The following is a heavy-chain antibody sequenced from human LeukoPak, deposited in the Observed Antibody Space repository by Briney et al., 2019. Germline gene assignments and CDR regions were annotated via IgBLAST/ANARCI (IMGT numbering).Heavy chain of an antibody. CDR2: INHSGST. Sequence: SETLSLTCAVYGGSFSGYYWSWIRQPPGKGLEWIGEINHSGSTNYNPSLKSRVTISVDTSKNQFSLQLNSVTPEDTAVYYCAREEKMATNPIDYWGQGTLVTVSS. V-gene: IGHV4-34*01. CDR3: AREEKMATNPIDY. CDR1: GGSFSGYY. D-gene: IGHD5-24*01. J-gene: IGHJ4*02.